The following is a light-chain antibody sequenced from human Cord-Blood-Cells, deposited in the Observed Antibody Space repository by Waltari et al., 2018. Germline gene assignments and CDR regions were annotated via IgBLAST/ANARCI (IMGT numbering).Light chain of an antibody. CDR1: SSDVGGYNY. CDR2: EVS. Sequence: QSALTQPASVSGSPGQSITISCTGTSSDVGGYNYVSWYQQHPGKAPQLMIYEVSNRPSGVSNRFSGSKSGNTASLTSSGLHAEDEADYYCSSYTSSSTRVFGGGTKLTVL. J-gene: IGLJ3*02. CDR3: SSYTSSSTRV. V-gene: IGLV2-14*01.